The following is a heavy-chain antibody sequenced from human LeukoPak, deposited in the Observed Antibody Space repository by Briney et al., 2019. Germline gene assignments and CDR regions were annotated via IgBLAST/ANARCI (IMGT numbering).Heavy chain of an antibody. Sequence: GCLRLSCVASGFTVSRNYMTWVRQAPGKGLEGVSVIYSGGSTYYADSVKGRFTISRDDSKNTLYLQMNSLRAEDTAVYYCAEDYYDSSCFNPPYFDYWGQGTLVTVSS. J-gene: IGHJ4*02. D-gene: IGHD3-22*01. V-gene: IGHV3-53*01. CDR2: IYSGGST. CDR1: GFTVSRNY. CDR3: AEDYYDSSCFNPPYFDY.